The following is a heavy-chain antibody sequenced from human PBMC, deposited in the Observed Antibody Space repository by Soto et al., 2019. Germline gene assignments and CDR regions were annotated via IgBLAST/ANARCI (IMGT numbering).Heavy chain of an antibody. J-gene: IGHJ6*03. CDR1: GGSISSYY. V-gene: IGHV4-59*08. Sequence: PSETLSLTCTVSGGSISSYYWSWIRQPPGKGLEWIGYIYYSGSTNYNPSLKSRVTISVDTSKNQFSLKLSSVTAADTAVYYCARHRTDGITIFGGGHYYHYYMDVWGKGTTVTVSS. CDR3: ARHRTDGITIFGGGHYYHYYMDV. CDR2: IYYSGST. D-gene: IGHD3-3*01.